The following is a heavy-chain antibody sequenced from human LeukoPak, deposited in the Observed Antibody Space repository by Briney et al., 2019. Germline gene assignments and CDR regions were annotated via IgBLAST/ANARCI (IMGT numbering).Heavy chain of an antibody. CDR1: GGSISSYY. D-gene: IGHD1-26*01. CDR2: IYYSGST. Sequence: PSETLSLTCTVSGGSISSYYWSWIRQPPGKGLEWIGYIYYSGSTNYNPSLKSRVTISVDTSKNQFSLKLSSVTAADTAVYYCARAVSGSRLSSFDIWGQGTMVTVSS. CDR3: ARAVSGSRLSSFDI. J-gene: IGHJ3*02. V-gene: IGHV4-59*01.